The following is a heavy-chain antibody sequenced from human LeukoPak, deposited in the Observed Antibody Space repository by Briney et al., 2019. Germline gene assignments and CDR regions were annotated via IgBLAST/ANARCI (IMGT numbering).Heavy chain of an antibody. J-gene: IGHJ4*02. CDR2: IIPSGGST. Sequence: VASVKVSCKASGGTFSSYAISWVRQAPGQGLEWMGGIIPSGGSTSYAQKFQGRVTMTRDMSTSTVYMELSSLRSEDTAVYYCERCPILFDFWSGYAFAYSGAGTLVTVS. CDR3: ERCPILFDFWSGYAFAY. V-gene: IGHV1-46*01. D-gene: IGHD3-3*01. CDR1: GGTFSSYA.